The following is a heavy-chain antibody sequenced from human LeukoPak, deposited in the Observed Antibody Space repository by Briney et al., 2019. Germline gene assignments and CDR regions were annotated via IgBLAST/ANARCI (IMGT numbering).Heavy chain of an antibody. CDR3: ARVTYSSGWPHYYYYYMDV. V-gene: IGHV3-23*01. D-gene: IGHD6-19*01. J-gene: IGHJ6*03. CDR1: GFTFSSYG. Sequence: PGGSLRLSCAASGFTFSSYGMSWVRQAPGKGLEWVSAISGSGGSTYYADSVKGRFTISRDNSKNTLYLQMNSLRAEDTAVYYCARVTYSSGWPHYYYYYMDVWGKGTTVTVSS. CDR2: ISGSGGST.